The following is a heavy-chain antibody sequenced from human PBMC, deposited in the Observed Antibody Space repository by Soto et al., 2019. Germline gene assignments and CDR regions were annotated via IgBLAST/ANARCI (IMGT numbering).Heavy chain of an antibody. V-gene: IGHV5-51*01. CDR1: GYSFTSYW. Sequence: PGESLKISCKGSGYSFTSYWIGWVRQMPGKGLEWMGIIYPGDSDTRYSPSFQGQVTISADKSISTAYLQWSSLKASDTAMYYCARRAEDSPYYYYYMDVWGKGTTVTVSS. CDR3: ARRAEDSPYYYYYMDV. D-gene: IGHD2-15*01. J-gene: IGHJ6*03. CDR2: IYPGDSDT.